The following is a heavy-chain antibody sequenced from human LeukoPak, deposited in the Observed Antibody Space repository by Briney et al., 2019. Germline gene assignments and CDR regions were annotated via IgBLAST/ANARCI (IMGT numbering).Heavy chain of an antibody. D-gene: IGHD2-15*01. CDR1: GFTFSSYA. Sequence: GGSLRLSCAASGFTFSSYAMHWVRQAPGKGLEWVALIWYDGNNKYYADSVKGRFTISRDNSKNTLYLQLNSLRAEDTAVYYCARQHCSGGDCYFFDWGQGTLVTVSS. CDR2: IWYDGNNK. V-gene: IGHV3-33*08. J-gene: IGHJ4*02. CDR3: ARQHCSGGDCYFFD.